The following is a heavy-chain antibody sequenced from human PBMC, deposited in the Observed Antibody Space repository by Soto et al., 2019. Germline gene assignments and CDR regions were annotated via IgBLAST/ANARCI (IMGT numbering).Heavy chain of an antibody. Sequence: PGGSDRISVVSSECAFSGDPRSSIHKAPGKGLEWVSAISGSGGSTYYADSVKGRFTISRDNSKNTLYLQMNSLRAEDTAVYYCAKDRAVGAKTLDYWGQGTLVNVSS. J-gene: IGHJ4*02. CDR3: AKDRAVGAKTLDY. V-gene: IGHV3-23*01. CDR1: ECAFSGDP. D-gene: IGHD1-26*01. CDR2: ISGSGGST.